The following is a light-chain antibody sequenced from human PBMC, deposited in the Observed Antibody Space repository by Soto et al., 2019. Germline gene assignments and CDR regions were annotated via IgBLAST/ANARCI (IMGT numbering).Light chain of an antibody. CDR3: QQYSNWPPIT. CDR1: QSVSIH. Sequence: ETGRTQSPGTLSVSLGERATLSCRASQSVSIHLAWYQQKPGQAPRLLIYDTSTRATGIPARFSGSGSGTEFTLTISSLQSEDFAVYYCQQYSNWPPITFGQGTRLEIK. V-gene: IGKV3-15*01. J-gene: IGKJ5*01. CDR2: DTS.